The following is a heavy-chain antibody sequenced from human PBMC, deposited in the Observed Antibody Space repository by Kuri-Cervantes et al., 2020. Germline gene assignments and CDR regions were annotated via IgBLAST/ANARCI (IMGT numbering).Heavy chain of an antibody. CDR3: AREAYYYDSSGHYEAFDI. CDR1: GYTFTSYA. J-gene: IGHJ3*02. CDR2: IIPIFGTA. D-gene: IGHD3-22*01. V-gene: IGHV1-69*13. Sequence: SVKVSCKASGYTFTSYAMHWVRQAPGQGLEWMGGIIPIFGTANYAQKFQGRVTITADESTSTAYMELSSLRSEDTAVYYCAREAYYYDSSGHYEAFDIWGQGTMVTVSS.